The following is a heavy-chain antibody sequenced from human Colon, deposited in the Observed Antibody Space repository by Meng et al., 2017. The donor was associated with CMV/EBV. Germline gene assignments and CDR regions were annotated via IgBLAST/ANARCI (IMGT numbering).Heavy chain of an antibody. J-gene: IGHJ4*02. Sequence: SETLSLTCTVSGASISTSSYFWGWVRQPPGKGLEWIATLYYSGSTDYNPSLQRRVTMSVDTSKNHFSLNLTSVTASDTAVYYCMNRAYSQGQDFWGQGTLVPSPQ. D-gene: IGHD2-21*01. V-gene: IGHV4-39*02. CDR3: MNRAYSQGQDF. CDR1: GASISTSSYF. CDR2: LYYSGST.